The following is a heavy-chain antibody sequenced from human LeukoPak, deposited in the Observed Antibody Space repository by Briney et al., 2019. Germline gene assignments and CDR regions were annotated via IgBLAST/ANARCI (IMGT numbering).Heavy chain of an antibody. V-gene: IGHV4-59*12. D-gene: IGHD2-2*01. J-gene: IGHJ4*02. CDR2: VYYSGST. Sequence: SETLSLTCTVSGGSISSNYWSWIRQPPGKGLQWIGYVYYSGSTNYNPSLMSRVTILVDTSKNQFSLKLSSVTAADTAVYYCARGNIVVVPAAKHPIDYWGQGTLVTVSS. CDR1: GGSISSNY. CDR3: ARGNIVVVPAAKHPIDY.